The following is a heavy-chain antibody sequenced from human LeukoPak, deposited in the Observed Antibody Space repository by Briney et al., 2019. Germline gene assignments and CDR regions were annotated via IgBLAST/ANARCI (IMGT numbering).Heavy chain of an antibody. V-gene: IGHV3-23*01. CDR3: ANHLEYCSTGSCSYFDY. D-gene: IGHD2-15*01. CDR2: ISASGDGT. J-gene: IGHJ4*02. Sequence: GGSLRLSCAASEFTFSNYWMSWVRQAPGKGLEWVSAISASGDGTFYADSVKGRFTISRDNSKNMLYLQMNSLRADDTAVYYCANHLEYCSTGSCSYFDYWGQGTLVTVSS. CDR1: EFTFSNYW.